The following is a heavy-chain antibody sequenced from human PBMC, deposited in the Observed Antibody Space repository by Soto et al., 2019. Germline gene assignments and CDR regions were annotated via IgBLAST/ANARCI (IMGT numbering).Heavy chain of an antibody. Sequence: EVQLVESGGGLVQPGGSLRLSCAASGFTFSSYWMSWVRQAPGKGLEWVANIKQDGSEKYYVDSVKGRFTISRDNAKNSLYLQMNSLRAEDTAVYYCARRGTTIFGVVNYYYYMDVWGKGTTVTVSS. CDR3: ARRGTTIFGVVNYYYYMDV. CDR1: GFTFSSYW. CDR2: IKQDGSEK. V-gene: IGHV3-7*01. J-gene: IGHJ6*03. D-gene: IGHD3-3*01.